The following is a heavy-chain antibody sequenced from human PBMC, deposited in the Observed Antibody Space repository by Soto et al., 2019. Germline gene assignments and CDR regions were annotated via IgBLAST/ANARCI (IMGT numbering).Heavy chain of an antibody. CDR3: AKGSIDYSASVDN. V-gene: IGHV3-23*01. Sequence: EVQLLESGGGLVQPGGSLRLSCAASGFSFSSYAMVWVRQAPGKGLEWVSVISARGGGLYFADSVKGRFTISRDNSKNVLSLEMNSLRAEDTATYFCAKGSIDYSASVDNWGQGTLVVVSS. CDR1: GFSFSSYA. D-gene: IGHD1-26*01. J-gene: IGHJ4*02. CDR2: ISARGGGL.